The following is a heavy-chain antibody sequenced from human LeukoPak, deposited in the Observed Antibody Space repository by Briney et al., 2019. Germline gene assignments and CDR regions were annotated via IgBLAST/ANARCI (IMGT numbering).Heavy chain of an antibody. V-gene: IGHV1-2*02. D-gene: IGHD1-26*01. CDR1: GYTFTGYY. CDR2: INPNSGGT. CDR3: ARDLSGSYFFDY. J-gene: IGHJ4*02. Sequence: ASVKVSCKASGYTFTGYYMHWVRQAPGQGLEWMGWINPNSGGTNYAQKFQGRVTMTRDTSISTAYMELSRLRSDDTAVYYCARDLSGSYFFDYWGQGTLVTVSS.